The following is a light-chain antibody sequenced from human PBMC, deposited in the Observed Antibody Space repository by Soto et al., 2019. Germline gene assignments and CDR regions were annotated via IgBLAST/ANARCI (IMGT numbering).Light chain of an antibody. CDR1: SSNIGAGYD. J-gene: IGLJ1*01. CDR2: GNS. Sequence: QSVLTQPTSVSGAPGQRVTISCTGSSSNIGAGYDVHWYQQLPGTAPKLLIYGNSNRPSGVPDRFSGSKSGTSASLAITGLQAEDVADYYCQSYDSSLTDVFGTGTKLTVL. V-gene: IGLV1-40*01. CDR3: QSYDSSLTDV.